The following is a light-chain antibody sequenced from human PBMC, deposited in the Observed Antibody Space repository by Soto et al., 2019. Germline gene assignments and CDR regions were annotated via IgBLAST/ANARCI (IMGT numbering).Light chain of an antibody. CDR2: AAS. Sequence: DIQMTQSPSSLSASVGDRVTITCRASQSISSYLNWYQQKPGKAPKLLIYAASSLQSGVPSRFSGSGSGTDFTLTISSLQPEDFATYYRPQSYSTPITFGQGTRLEIK. J-gene: IGKJ5*01. V-gene: IGKV1-39*01. CDR1: QSISSY. CDR3: PQSYSTPIT.